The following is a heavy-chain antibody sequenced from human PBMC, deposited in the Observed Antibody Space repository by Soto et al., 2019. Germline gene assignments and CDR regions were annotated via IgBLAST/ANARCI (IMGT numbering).Heavy chain of an antibody. CDR1: GFIFNNYC. CDR3: ARGLETRIAPHYFDY. V-gene: IGHV3-11*01. J-gene: IGHJ4*02. Sequence: PGGSLRLSCAASGFIFNNYCMSWIRQAPGKGLEWVSYISSSGSTIYYADSVKGRFTISRDNAKNSLYLQMNSLRAEDTAVYYCARGLETRIAPHYFDYWGQGTLVTVSS. CDR2: ISSSGSTI. D-gene: IGHD6-13*01.